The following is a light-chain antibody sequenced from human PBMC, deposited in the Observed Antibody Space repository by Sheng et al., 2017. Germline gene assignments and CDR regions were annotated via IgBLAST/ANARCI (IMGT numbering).Light chain of an antibody. CDR2: DVT. Sequence: QSALTQPRSVSGSPGQSVTISCTGTSSSFGGYDYVSWYQQXPGKAPKLIIYDVTKRPSGVPXRFSGSKSDNTASLTISGLLADDEADYYCCSYAGTYTWVFGGGTNLTVL. J-gene: IGLJ3*02. CDR1: SSSFGGYDY. V-gene: IGLV2-11*01. CDR3: CSYAGTYTWV.